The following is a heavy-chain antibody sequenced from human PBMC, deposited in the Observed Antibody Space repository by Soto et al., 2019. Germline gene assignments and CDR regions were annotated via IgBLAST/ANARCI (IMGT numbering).Heavy chain of an antibody. Sequence: ASVKVSCKASGYTLTSYGISWVRQAPGQGLEWMGWISAYNGNTNYAQKLQGRVTMTTDTSTSTAYMELRSLRSDDTAVYYCARTSEYDSSGHGAFDIWGQGTMVTVSS. CDR2: ISAYNGNT. J-gene: IGHJ3*02. V-gene: IGHV1-18*04. D-gene: IGHD3-22*01. CDR1: GYTLTSYG. CDR3: ARTSEYDSSGHGAFDI.